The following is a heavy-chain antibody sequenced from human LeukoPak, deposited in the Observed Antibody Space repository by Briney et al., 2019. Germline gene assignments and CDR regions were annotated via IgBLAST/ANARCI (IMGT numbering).Heavy chain of an antibody. V-gene: IGHV1-69*04. CDR3: ASSYDYVWGSYLGMDV. J-gene: IGHJ6*02. CDR2: IIPILGIA. CDR1: GGTFSSYA. Sequence: GASVKVSCKASGGTFSSYAISWVRQAPGQGLEWMGRIIPILGIANYAQKFQGRVTITAAKSTSTAYMELSSLRSEDTAVYYCASSYDYVWGSYLGMDVWGQGTTVTVSS. D-gene: IGHD3-16*02.